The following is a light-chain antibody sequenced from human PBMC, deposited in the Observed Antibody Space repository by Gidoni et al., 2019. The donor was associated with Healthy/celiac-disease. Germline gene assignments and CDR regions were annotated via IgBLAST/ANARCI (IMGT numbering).Light chain of an antibody. Sequence: DIQMTQSPSSLSASVGDRVTIPCRASQSISSYLNWYKQKPGKAPKLLIYAASSWQSGVPSRFSGSGSGIDFTLTISRLQPEDFATYYWQQSYSTPVTFGHGTKLDIK. J-gene: IGKJ2*01. CDR2: AAS. CDR3: QQSYSTPVT. CDR1: QSISSY. V-gene: IGKV1-39*01.